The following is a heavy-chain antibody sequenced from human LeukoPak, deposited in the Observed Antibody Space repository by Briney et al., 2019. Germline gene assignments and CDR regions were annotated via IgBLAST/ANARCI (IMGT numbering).Heavy chain of an antibody. CDR3: ARFGDYGDYRGPILSY. V-gene: IGHV1-18*01. J-gene: IGHJ4*02. Sequence: GASVKVSCKASGYTFTSYGISWVRQAPGQGLEWMGWISAYNGNTNYAQKLQGRVTMTTDTSTSTAYMELRSLRSDDTAVYYCARFGDYGDYRGPILSYWGQGTLVTVSS. CDR1: GYTFTSYG. CDR2: ISAYNGNT. D-gene: IGHD4-17*01.